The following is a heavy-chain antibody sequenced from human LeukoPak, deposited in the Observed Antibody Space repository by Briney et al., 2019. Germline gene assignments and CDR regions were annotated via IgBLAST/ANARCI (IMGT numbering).Heavy chain of an antibody. CDR1: GFTFSSYS. CDR2: ISSSSSYI. CDR3: ARVEGSAAGPGDAFDI. Sequence: GGSLRLSCAASGFTFSSYSMNWVRQAPGKGLEWVSSISSSSSYIYYADSVKGRFTISRDNAKNSLYLQMNSLRAEGTAVYYCARVEGSAAGPGDAFDIWGQGTMVTVSS. V-gene: IGHV3-21*01. D-gene: IGHD6-13*01. J-gene: IGHJ3*02.